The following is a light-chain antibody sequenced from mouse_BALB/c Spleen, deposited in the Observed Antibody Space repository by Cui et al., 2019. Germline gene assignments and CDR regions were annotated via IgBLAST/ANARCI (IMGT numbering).Light chain of an antibody. Sequence: DIVMTQSHKFMSTSVGDRVSITCKASQDVGTAVAWYQQKPGQSPKLLIYWASTQHTGVPDRFTGSGSGTDSTLTISNVQSEDLADYFCQQYSSYPTFGGGNKLEIK. V-gene: IGKV6-23*01. CDR3: QQYSSYPT. CDR2: WAS. J-gene: IGKJ1*01. CDR1: QDVGTA.